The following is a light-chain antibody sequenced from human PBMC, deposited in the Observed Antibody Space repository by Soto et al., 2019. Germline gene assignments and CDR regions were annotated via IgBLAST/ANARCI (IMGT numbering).Light chain of an antibody. CDR2: WSS. Sequence: IVVTQSPDSLAVSLGERATINCKSSQSVFDSFNRKTHLAWYQQRPGQPPKLLIYWSSTRESGVPDRFSGSGSTTDFTLTINSLQPEDVAVYYCQQYQAIPFTFGPGTKVDIK. J-gene: IGKJ3*01. CDR3: QQYQAIPFT. CDR1: QSVFDSFNRKTH. V-gene: IGKV4-1*01.